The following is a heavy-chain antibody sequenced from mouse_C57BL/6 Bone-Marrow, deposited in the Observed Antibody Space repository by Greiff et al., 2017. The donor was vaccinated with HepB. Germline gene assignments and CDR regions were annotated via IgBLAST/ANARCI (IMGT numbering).Heavy chain of an antibody. V-gene: IGHV3-1*01. CDR3: ARERGYDYSWYFDV. CDR2: ISYSGST. Sequence: DVQLQESGPGMVKPSQSLSLTCTVTGYSITSGYDWHWIRHFPGNKLEWMGYISYSGSTNYNPSLKSRISITHDTSKNHFFLKLNSVTTEDTATYYCARERGYDYSWYFDVWGTGTTVTVSS. J-gene: IGHJ1*03. CDR1: GYSITSGYD. D-gene: IGHD2-4*01.